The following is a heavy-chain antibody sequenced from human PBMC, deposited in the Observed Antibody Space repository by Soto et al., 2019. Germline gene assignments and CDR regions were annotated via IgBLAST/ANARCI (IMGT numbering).Heavy chain of an antibody. V-gene: IGHV4-34*02. D-gene: IGHD3-9*01. Sequence: QVQLQQWGAGAGLLKPSETLSLTCAASGGSFSAYYWSWIRQPPGRGLEWIGEINHNGNSNYNPALESRVTIPVDPSKNQFSLKLISVPAADTAVYYCARANILTGYNVVFFDVLGRGTLVTVSS. CDR1: GGSFSAYY. J-gene: IGHJ2*01. CDR2: INHNGNS. CDR3: ARANILTGYNVVFFDV.